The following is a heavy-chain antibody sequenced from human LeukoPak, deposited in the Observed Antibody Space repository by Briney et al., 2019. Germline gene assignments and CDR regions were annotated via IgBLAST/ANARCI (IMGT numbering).Heavy chain of an antibody. CDR1: GYSISSAYY. CDR3: ASASLGANNGFDP. CDR2: IYHSGST. D-gene: IGHD4/OR15-4a*01. J-gene: IGHJ5*02. Sequence: SETLSLTCTVSGYSISSAYYWAWIRQPPGKGLEWLGGIYHSGSTYYNPCLKSRVTISVDTSKNQFSLKLSSVTAADTAVYYGASASLGANNGFDPWGQGTLVTVSS. V-gene: IGHV4-38-2*02.